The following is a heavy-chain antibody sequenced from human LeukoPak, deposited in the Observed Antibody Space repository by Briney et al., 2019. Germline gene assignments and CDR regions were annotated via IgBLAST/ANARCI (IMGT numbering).Heavy chain of an antibody. CDR2: INPGDSDT. J-gene: IGHJ6*02. CDR3: ARHPDCTRTSCYVDYYGMDV. Sequence: GESLKISSKGSGYRFTSYWIGWGRRMPGKGVEWRGIINPGDSDTRYSPSFQGEVTISADKSTRNAYLQCSSLNASDTAMYYCARHPDCTRTSCYVDYYGMDVWGQGTTVTVSS. V-gene: IGHV5-51*01. D-gene: IGHD2-2*01. CDR1: GYRFTSYW.